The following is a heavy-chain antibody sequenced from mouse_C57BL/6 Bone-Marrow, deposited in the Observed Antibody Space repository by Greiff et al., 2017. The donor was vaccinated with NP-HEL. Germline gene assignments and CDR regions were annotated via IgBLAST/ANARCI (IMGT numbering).Heavy chain of an antibody. V-gene: IGHV5-9*01. CDR1: GFTFSSYT. J-gene: IGHJ1*03. CDR2: ISGGGGNT. D-gene: IGHD1-1*01. CDR3: ARHVYYYGSWYFDV. Sequence: EVQVVESGGGLVKPGGSLKLSCAASGFTFSSYTMSWVRQTPEKRPEWVATISGGGGNTYYPDSVKGRFTISRDNAKNTLNLQMSSLRSEDTALYYCARHVYYYGSWYFDVWGTGTTVTVSS.